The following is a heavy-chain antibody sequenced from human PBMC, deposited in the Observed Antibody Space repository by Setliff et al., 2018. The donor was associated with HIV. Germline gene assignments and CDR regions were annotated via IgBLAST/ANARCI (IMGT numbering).Heavy chain of an antibody. CDR3: ARALYGDYGGDVNWMDP. V-gene: IGHV7-4-1*02. D-gene: IGHD4-17*01. CDR1: GYTFINYA. Sequence: VASVKVSCKASGYTFINYAMNWVRQAPGQGLEWMGWINTNSGSPTYAQAFTGRFVFSVDTSVTTAYLQISSLRAEDTAIYYCARALYGDYGGDVNWMDPWGQGTLVTVS. CDR2: INTNSGSP. J-gene: IGHJ5*02.